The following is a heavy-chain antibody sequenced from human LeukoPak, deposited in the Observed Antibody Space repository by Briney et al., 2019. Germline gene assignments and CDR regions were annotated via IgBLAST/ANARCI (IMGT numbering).Heavy chain of an antibody. Sequence: PSETLSLTCTVSGGSISSYYWSWIRQPPGKGLEWIGYIYYSGSTNYKPSLKSRVTISVDTSKNQFSLNLSSVTAADTAVYYCARQVRSGYSVGYWGQGTLVTVSS. J-gene: IGHJ4*02. V-gene: IGHV4-59*01. CDR1: GGSISSYY. CDR3: ARQVRSGYSVGY. D-gene: IGHD5-12*01. CDR2: IYYSGST.